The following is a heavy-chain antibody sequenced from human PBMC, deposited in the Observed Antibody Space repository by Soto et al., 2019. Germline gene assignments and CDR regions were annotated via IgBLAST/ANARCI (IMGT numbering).Heavy chain of an antibody. CDR2: IGASGAGT. D-gene: IGHD3-16*01. V-gene: IGHV3-23*01. CDR3: AKDGGIWGLPSPDY. CDR1: GFTFSNYA. J-gene: IGHJ4*02. Sequence: EVQLLESGGGLVQPGGSLRLSCAGSGFTFSNYAMSWVRQAPGTGLEWVSGIGASGAGTYYADSVKGRFTISRDNSKNTLYLQMNSLRAEDTAVYYCAKDGGIWGLPSPDYWGQGTLVTVSS.